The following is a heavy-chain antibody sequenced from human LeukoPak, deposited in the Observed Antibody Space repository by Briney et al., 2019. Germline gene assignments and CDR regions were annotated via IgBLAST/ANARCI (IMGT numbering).Heavy chain of an antibody. CDR2: ISSSSSYI. Sequence: PGGSLRLSCAASGFTFSSYSMNWVRQAPGKGLEWVSSISSSSSYIYYADSVKGRFTISRDNAKNSLYLQMNSLRAEDTAVYYCARGPDAGYGDYLSHYYYYYYMDVWGKGTTVTVSS. CDR3: ARGPDAGYGDYLSHYYYYYYMDV. CDR1: GFTFSSYS. J-gene: IGHJ6*03. D-gene: IGHD4-17*01. V-gene: IGHV3-21*01.